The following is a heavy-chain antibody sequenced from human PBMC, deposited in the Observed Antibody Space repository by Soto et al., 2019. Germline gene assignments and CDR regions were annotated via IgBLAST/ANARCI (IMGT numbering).Heavy chain of an antibody. Sequence: QVQLVQSGAEVKKPGSSVKVSCKASGGTFSSYTISWVRQAPGQGLEWMGRIIPILGIANYAQKFQGRVTITADKSTGTAYMELSSLRSEDTAVYYCARDRAGSAYDSSGYYPFDIGWFDPWGQGTLVTVSS. D-gene: IGHD3-22*01. CDR3: ARDRAGSAYDSSGYYPFDIGWFDP. V-gene: IGHV1-69*08. CDR1: GGTFSSYT. CDR2: IIPILGIA. J-gene: IGHJ5*02.